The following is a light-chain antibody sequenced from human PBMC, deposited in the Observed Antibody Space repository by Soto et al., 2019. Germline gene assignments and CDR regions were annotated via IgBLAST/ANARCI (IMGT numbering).Light chain of an antibody. CDR3: QQRMNWPLT. V-gene: IGKV3-11*01. Sequence: EIVLTQSPSTLSLSPGERATLSCRASQTVSNYLLLYQQKPGQAPRLLIYDASNRATGIPARFSGSGSETDFTRTISSLEPEDVAVYYCQQRMNWPLTFGQGTRLEIK. J-gene: IGKJ5*01. CDR1: QTVSNY. CDR2: DAS.